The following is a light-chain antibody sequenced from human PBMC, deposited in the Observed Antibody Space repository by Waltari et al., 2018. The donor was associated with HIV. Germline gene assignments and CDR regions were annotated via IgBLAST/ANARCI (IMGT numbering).Light chain of an antibody. CDR2: DVS. J-gene: IGLJ1*01. Sequence: QSALTQPASVSGSPGQSITISCTGTSSDVGDSNYVSWYQQHPGKAPKLIIYDVSNRPSGVSNRFSGSKSGNTASLTISGLQTEDEADYYCSSYTSSSTRVFGTGTKVTVL. V-gene: IGLV2-14*01. CDR1: SSDVGDSNY. CDR3: SSYTSSSTRV.